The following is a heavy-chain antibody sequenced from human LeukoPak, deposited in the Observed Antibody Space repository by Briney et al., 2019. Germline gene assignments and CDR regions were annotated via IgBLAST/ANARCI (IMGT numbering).Heavy chain of an antibody. D-gene: IGHD1-26*01. CDR3: VRHQRWSYHFDY. J-gene: IGHJ4*02. Sequence: GASLQISCQSSGSIFTNYWIGWVRPLPGKGLEWVGIIFPGDSDTHYSPSFRGQVTLSADQSNTTAYLQWHSLKASDSAIYYCVRHQRWSYHFDYWGQGTLISVSS. CDR1: GSIFTNYW. V-gene: IGHV5-51*01. CDR2: IFPGDSDT.